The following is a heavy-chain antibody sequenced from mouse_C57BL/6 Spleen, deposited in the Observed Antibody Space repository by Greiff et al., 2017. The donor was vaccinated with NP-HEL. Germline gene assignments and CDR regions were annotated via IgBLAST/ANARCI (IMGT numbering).Heavy chain of an antibody. Sequence: EVQLQESGPGLVKPSQSLSLTCSVTGYSITSGYYWNWIRQFPGNKLEWMGYISYDGSNNYNPSLKNRISITRDTSKNQFFLKLNSVTTEDTATYYCARELVATDYFDYWGQGTTLTVSS. V-gene: IGHV3-6*01. J-gene: IGHJ2*01. CDR3: ARELVATDYFDY. D-gene: IGHD1-1*01. CDR2: ISYDGSN. CDR1: GYSITSGYY.